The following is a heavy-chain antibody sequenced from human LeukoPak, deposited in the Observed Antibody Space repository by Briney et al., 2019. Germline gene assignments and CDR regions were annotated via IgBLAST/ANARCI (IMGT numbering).Heavy chain of an antibody. CDR2: MNPNSGNT. CDR1: GYTFTSYD. CDR3: ARGIISTPVYGMDV. D-gene: IGHD3-10*01. J-gene: IGHJ6*02. Sequence: GASVKVSCKASGYTFTSYDINWVRQATGQGLEWMGWMNPNSGNTGYAQKFQGRVTMTRNTSISTAYMELSSLRSEDTAVYYCARGIISTPVYGMDVWGQGTTVTVSS. V-gene: IGHV1-8*01.